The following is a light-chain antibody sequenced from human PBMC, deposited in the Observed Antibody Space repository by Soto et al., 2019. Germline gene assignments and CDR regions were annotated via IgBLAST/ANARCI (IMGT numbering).Light chain of an antibody. CDR2: DVS. Sequence: QSALTQPPSASGSLGQSVTISCTGTSSDVGGYNYVSWYRQHPGKAPKLLIYDVSHRPSGVSDRFSGSKSGNTASLTVSGLQAEDETDYYCISYAGSNNLVFGTGTKLTVL. V-gene: IGLV2-8*01. CDR3: ISYAGSNNLV. J-gene: IGLJ1*01. CDR1: SSDVGGYNY.